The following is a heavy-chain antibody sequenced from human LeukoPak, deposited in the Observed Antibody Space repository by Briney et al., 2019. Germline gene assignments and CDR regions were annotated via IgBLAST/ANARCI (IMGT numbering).Heavy chain of an antibody. V-gene: IGHV3-23*01. CDR1: GFTFSSCA. CDR2: IVGSGRST. D-gene: IGHD3-10*01. J-gene: IGHJ4*02. CDR3: AKDPEYYYGSGSYFDY. Sequence: PGGSLRLSCAASGFTFSSCAMSWVRQAPGKGLEWVSAIVGSGRSTYYADSVKGRFTISRDNSKNTLYLQMNSLRAEDTAVYYCAKDPEYYYGSGSYFDYWGQGTLVTVSS.